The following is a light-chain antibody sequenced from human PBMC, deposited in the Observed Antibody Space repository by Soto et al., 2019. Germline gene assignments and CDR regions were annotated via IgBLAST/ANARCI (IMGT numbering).Light chain of an antibody. CDR2: EVT. CDR3: SSYADSNNYL. J-gene: IGLJ1*01. CDR1: SSDVGGYNY. V-gene: IGLV2-8*01. Sequence: QSVLTQPASVSGSPGQSITISCTGTSSDVGGYNYVSWYQQHPGKAPKLIIFEVTKRPSGVPDRFSGSKSGNTASLAVSGLQAEDEADYYCSSYADSNNYLFGTETKLTVL.